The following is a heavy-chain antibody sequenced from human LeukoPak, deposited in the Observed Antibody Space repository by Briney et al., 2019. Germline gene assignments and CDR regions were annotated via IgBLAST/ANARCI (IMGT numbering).Heavy chain of an antibody. CDR3: AGLLLSGTYFDY. Sequence: GASAKVSCKASGYTFAAYCIHWVRQAPGQGLEWMGWISPNSGGTNYAQKFQGRVTMTRDTSISTAYMELSRLRSDDTAVYYCAGLLLSGTYFDYWGQGTLVTVSS. D-gene: IGHD1-26*01. CDR2: ISPNSGGT. CDR1: GYTFAAYC. J-gene: IGHJ4*02. V-gene: IGHV1-2*02.